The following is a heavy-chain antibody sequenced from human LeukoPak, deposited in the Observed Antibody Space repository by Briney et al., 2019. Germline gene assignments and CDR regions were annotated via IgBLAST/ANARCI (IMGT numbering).Heavy chain of an antibody. J-gene: IGHJ4*02. V-gene: IGHV1-69*01. Sequence: SVKVSCKASGGTFSSYAISWVRQAPGQGLEWMGGIIPIFVTANYAQKFQGRVTITADESTSTAYMELSSLRSEDTAVYYCARDLGCSSTSCYNHYFDYWGQGTLVTVSS. D-gene: IGHD2-2*02. CDR2: IIPIFVTA. CDR1: GGTFSSYA. CDR3: ARDLGCSSTSCYNHYFDY.